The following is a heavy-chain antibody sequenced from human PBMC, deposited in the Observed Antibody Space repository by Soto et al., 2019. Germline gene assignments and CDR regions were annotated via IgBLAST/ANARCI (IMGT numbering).Heavy chain of an antibody. CDR1: GFTFSSYG. CDR3: AKSSGWSLYWYFDL. V-gene: IGHV3-30*18. D-gene: IGHD1-1*01. Sequence: GGSLRLSCAASGFTFSSYGMHWVRQAPGKGLEWVAVISYDGSNKYYADSVKGRFTISRDNSKNTLYLQMNSLRAEDTAVYYCAKSSGWSLYWYFDLWGRGTLVTVSS. CDR2: ISYDGSNK. J-gene: IGHJ2*01.